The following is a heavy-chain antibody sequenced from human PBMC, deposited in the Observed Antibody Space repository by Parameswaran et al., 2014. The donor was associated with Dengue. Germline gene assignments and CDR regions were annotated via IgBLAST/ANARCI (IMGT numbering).Heavy chain of an antibody. V-gene: IGHV1-69*01. CDR3: AREGGSSYFDY. J-gene: IGHJ4*02. CDR2: IIPIFGTA. D-gene: IGHD3-10*01. Sequence: SWVRQAPGQGLEWMGGIIPIFGTANYAQKFQGRVTITADESTSTAYMELSSLRSEGTAVYYCAREGGSSYFDYWGQGTLVTVSS.